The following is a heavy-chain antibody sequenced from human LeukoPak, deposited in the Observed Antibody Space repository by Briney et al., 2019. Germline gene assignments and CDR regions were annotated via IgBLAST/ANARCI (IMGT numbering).Heavy chain of an antibody. V-gene: IGHV3-66*01. CDR1: GFTVTNKY. CDR2: INSGDRT. CDR3: ASEGEVGATWTLEY. J-gene: IGHJ4*02. D-gene: IGHD1-26*01. Sequence: GGSLRLSCAASGFTVTNKYMSWVRQTPGKGLEWVSIINSGDRTYHTDSVKGRFTLSRDNSRNTLYLQMNSLRAEDTAVYYCASEGEVGATWTLEYWGQGTLVTVSS.